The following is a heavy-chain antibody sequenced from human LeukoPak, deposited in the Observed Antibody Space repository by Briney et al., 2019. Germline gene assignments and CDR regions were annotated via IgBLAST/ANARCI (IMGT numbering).Heavy chain of an antibody. CDR2: INHSGST. J-gene: IGHJ4*02. CDR1: GGSFSGYY. D-gene: IGHD3-10*01. Sequence: PSGTLSLTCAVYGGSFSGYYWSWIRQPPGKGLEWIGEINHSGSTNYNPSLKSRVTISVDTSKNQFSLKLSSVTAANTAVYYCARRKVRGVIITVPFDYWGQGTLVTVSS. V-gene: IGHV4-34*01. CDR3: ARRKVRGVIITVPFDY.